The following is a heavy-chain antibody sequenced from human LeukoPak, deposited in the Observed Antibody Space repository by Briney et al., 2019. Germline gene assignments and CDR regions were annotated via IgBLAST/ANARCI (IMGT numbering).Heavy chain of an antibody. D-gene: IGHD6-13*01. J-gene: IGHJ6*02. Sequence: SETLSLTCTVSGGSVSSGSYYWSWIRQPPGKGLEWIGYIYYSGSTNCNPSLKSRVTISVDTSKNQFSLKLSSVTAADTAVYYCAIGYTYGKMDVWGQGTTVTVSS. CDR3: AIGYTYGKMDV. CDR1: GGSVSSGSYY. CDR2: IYYSGST. V-gene: IGHV4-61*01.